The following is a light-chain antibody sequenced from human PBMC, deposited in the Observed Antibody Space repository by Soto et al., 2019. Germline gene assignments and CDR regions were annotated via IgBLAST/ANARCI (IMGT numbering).Light chain of an antibody. CDR3: QSYDSILSGVV. CDR2: GNS. V-gene: IGLV1-40*01. CDR1: SSNIGAGYD. Sequence: QSVLTQPPSVSGAPGQRVTISCTGSSSNIGAGYDVHWYQQLPETAPKLLIYGNSNRPSGVPDRFSGSKSGTSASLAITGLQAEDEADYYCQSYDSILSGVVFGGGTKLTVL. J-gene: IGLJ2*01.